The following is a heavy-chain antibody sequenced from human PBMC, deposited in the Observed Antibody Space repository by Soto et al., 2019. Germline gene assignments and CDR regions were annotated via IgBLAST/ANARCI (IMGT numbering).Heavy chain of an antibody. V-gene: IGHV3-23*01. CDR2: ISGSGGST. D-gene: IGHD6-13*01. J-gene: IGHJ4*02. CDR3: AKDVGWKVWQQLVDY. CDR1: GFTFSSYA. Sequence: EVQLLESGGGLVQPGGSLRLSCAASGFTFSSYAMSWVRQAPGKGLEWVSAISGSGGSTYYADSVKGRFNISRDNAKRTLDLQMNRLRAEDTVVYYCAKDVGWKVWQQLVDYWGQGTQVTVSS.